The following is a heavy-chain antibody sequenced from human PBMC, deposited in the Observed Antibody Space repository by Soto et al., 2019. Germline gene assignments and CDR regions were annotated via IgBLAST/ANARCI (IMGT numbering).Heavy chain of an antibody. CDR1: GFTFSSYA. Sequence: GGSLRLSCAASGFTFSSYAMSWVRQAPGKGLEWVSAISGRGGSTYYADSVKGRFTIFRDNSKNTLSLQMNSLRVEDTAVYYCAKDITIFGVVIIGASLSMPLDYWGQGTLVNVSS. CDR2: ISGRGGST. V-gene: IGHV3-23*01. CDR3: AKDITIFGVVIIGASLSMPLDY. J-gene: IGHJ4*01. D-gene: IGHD3-3*01.